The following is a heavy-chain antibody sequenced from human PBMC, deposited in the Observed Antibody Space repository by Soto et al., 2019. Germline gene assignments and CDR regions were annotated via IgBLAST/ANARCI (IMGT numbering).Heavy chain of an antibody. Sequence: EVLLVESGGGLVQPGRSLRLSCAASGFTFDDYAMHWVRQAPGKGPEWVSGISWNSGNRGYADSVKGRFTISRDNANNSMYLQMNSLKPEDTALYYCAMSKGDLEILKTTVTAFWGPFHIWGQGTRVTVSS. CDR2: ISWNSGNR. D-gene: IGHD4-17*01. J-gene: IGHJ3*02. V-gene: IGHV3-9*01. CDR3: AMSKGDLEILKTTVTAFWGPFHI. CDR1: GFTFDDYA.